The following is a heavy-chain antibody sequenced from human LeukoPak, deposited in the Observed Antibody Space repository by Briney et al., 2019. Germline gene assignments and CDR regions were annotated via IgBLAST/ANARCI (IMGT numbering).Heavy chain of an antibody. CDR2: ISWNSGSI. D-gene: IGHD5-24*01. CDR3: PRLEMASGYDY. CDR1: GFTFDDFA. Sequence: PGRSLRLSCAASGFTFDDFAMHWVRQAPGKGLEWVSGISWNSGSIGYADSMKGRFTISRDNAKNSLYLQMNSLRAEDTAVYYCPRLEMASGYDYWGQGTLVTVSS. J-gene: IGHJ4*02. V-gene: IGHV3-9*01.